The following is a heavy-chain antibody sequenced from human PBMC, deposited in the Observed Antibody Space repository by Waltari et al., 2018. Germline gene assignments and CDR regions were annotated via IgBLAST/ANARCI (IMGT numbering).Heavy chain of an antibody. CDR1: GGSFSGYY. J-gene: IGHJ4*02. CDR2: INHSGST. CDR3: ARGPHGLELRGAFDY. Sequence: QVQLQQWGAGLLKPSETLSLTCAVYGGSFSGYYWSWIRQPPGKGLEWIGEINHSGSTHYHPSLKIRVTISVDTSKNQFSLKLSSVTAADTAVYYCARGPHGLELRGAFDYWGQGTLVTVSS. D-gene: IGHD1-7*01. V-gene: IGHV4-34*01.